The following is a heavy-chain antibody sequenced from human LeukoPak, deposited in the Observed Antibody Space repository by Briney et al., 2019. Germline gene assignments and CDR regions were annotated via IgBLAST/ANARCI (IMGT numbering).Heavy chain of an antibody. CDR3: ARYSSGFDY. J-gene: IGHJ4*02. CDR2: ISSRSSQI. V-gene: IGHV3-21*01. D-gene: IGHD3-22*01. CDR1: GFTFSSYI. Sequence: GGSLRLSCAASGFTFSSYIMNWVRQAPGKGLEWVSSISSRSSQIYYADSVKGRFTISRDNTKNSLYLQMNSLRAEDTAVYYCARYSSGFDYWGQGTLVTVSS.